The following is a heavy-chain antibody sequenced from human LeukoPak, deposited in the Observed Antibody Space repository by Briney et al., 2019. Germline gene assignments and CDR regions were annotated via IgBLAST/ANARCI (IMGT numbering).Heavy chain of an antibody. Sequence: ASLKVSCKASGYTFIGYYLHSVRQAPGQGLEWMGWINPHNGDTNYAQKFQGRVTMTRDTSITTAYMELSRLKSDDTAVYYCATVRDIVVGGGPYYFDYWGQGTLVTVSS. J-gene: IGHJ4*02. CDR1: GYTFIGYY. V-gene: IGHV1-2*02. CDR2: INPHNGDT. D-gene: IGHD2-15*01. CDR3: ATVRDIVVGGGPYYFDY.